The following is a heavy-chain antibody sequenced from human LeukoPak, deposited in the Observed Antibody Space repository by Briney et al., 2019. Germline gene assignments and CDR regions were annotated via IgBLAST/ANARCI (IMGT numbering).Heavy chain of an antibody. Sequence: AETLSLTCTVSGGSLSNYYWSWIRQPPGKGLEWIGYIYYSGSINYNPSLKNRVTISVDMSKNQFSLQLSSVTAADTAVYYCARQSRDGDYIAKLFDYWGQGTLVTDSS. CDR1: GGSLSNYY. V-gene: IGHV4-59*08. CDR3: ARQSRDGDYIAKLFDY. D-gene: IGHD4-17*01. CDR2: IYYSGSI. J-gene: IGHJ4*02.